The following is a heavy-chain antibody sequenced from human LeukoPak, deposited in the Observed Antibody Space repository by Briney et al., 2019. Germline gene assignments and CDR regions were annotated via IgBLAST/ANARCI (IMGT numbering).Heavy chain of an antibody. J-gene: IGHJ4*02. V-gene: IGHV1-2*06. D-gene: IGHD6-6*01. CDR1: GYTFTDYF. CDR3: ATTIIIAARHSGFDY. CDR2: INPNSGVT. Sequence: ASVKVSCKASGYTFTDYFIHWVRLAPGQGLEWMGRINPNSGVTEYSQNFQYVQNFQGRVTMTRDTSISAAYMELSGLRSDDTAVYYCATTIIIAARHSGFDYWGQGTLATVSS.